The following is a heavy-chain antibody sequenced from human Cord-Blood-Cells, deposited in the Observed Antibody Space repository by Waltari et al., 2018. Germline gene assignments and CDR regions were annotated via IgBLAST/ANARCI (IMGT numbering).Heavy chain of an antibody. CDR2: IYSGGST. CDR3: ASYIAAAAIDY. D-gene: IGHD6-13*01. CDR1: GFTVSSNY. J-gene: IGHJ4*02. Sequence: EVQLVESGGGLIQPGGSLRPSCAASGFTVSSNYMSWVRQAPGKGLEWVSVIYSGGSTFYADSVKGRFTISRDNSKNTLYLQMNSLRAEDTAVYYCASYIAAAAIDYWGQGTLVTVSS. V-gene: IGHV3-53*01.